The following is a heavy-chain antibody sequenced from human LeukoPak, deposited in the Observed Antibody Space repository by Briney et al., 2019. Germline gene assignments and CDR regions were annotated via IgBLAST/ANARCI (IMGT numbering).Heavy chain of an antibody. D-gene: IGHD3-10*01. CDR3: ATSKGSGRHGRNY. V-gene: IGHV1-24*01. CDR1: GYTLTELS. CDR2: FDPEDGET. J-gene: IGHJ4*02. Sequence: ASVKVSCKVSGYTLTELSMHWVRQAPRKGLEWTGGFDPEDGETIYAQKFQGRVTMTEDTSTDTAYMELSSLRSEDTAVYYCATSKGSGRHGRNYWGQGTLVTVSS.